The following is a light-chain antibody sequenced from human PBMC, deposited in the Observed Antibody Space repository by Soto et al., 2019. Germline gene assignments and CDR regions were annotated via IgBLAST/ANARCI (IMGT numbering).Light chain of an antibody. J-gene: IGKJ4*01. CDR2: KAS. CDR1: QSISSW. Sequence: DIHMTQSPSTLSASVGDRVTITCRASQSISSWLAWYQQKPGKAPKLLIYKASTLKSGVPSRFSGGGSGTDFTLTISSLQPEDFATYYCQQVNVYPSTFGGGTKVDIK. V-gene: IGKV1-5*03. CDR3: QQVNVYPST.